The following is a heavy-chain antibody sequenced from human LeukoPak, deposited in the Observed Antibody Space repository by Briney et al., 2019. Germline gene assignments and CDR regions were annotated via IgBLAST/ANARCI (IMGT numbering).Heavy chain of an antibody. CDR1: GGSISSYY. J-gene: IGHJ3*02. CDR2: INHSGST. V-gene: IGHV4-34*01. CDR3: ARAMVRGVRLFAFDI. Sequence: SETLSLTCTVSGGSISSYYWSWIRQPPGKGLEWIGEINHSGSTNYNPSLKSRVTISVDTSKNQFSLKLSSVTAADTAVYYCARAMVRGVRLFAFDIWGQGTMVTVSS. D-gene: IGHD3-10*01.